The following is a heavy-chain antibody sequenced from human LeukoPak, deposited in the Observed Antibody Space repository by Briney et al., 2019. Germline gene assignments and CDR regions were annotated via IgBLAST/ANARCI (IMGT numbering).Heavy chain of an antibody. J-gene: IGHJ5*02. D-gene: IGHD3-22*01. V-gene: IGHV4-39*07. CDR3: ARGAMIVVVPPGGWFDP. CDR2: IYYSGST. Sequence: SETLSLTCTVSGGSNSSSSYYWGWIRQPPGKGLEWIGSIYYSGSTYYNPSLKSRVTISVDTSKNQFSLKLSSVTAADTAVYYCARGAMIVVVPPGGWFDPWGQGTLVTVSS. CDR1: GGSNSSSSYY.